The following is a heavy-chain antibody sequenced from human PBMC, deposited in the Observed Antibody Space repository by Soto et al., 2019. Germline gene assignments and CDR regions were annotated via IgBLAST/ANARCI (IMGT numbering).Heavy chain of an antibody. CDR3: AKDRDSSALEY. CDR2: IWYDGTNK. Sequence: QVQLVESGGGVVQPGRSLRLYCAASGFTFSTYGMHWVRQAPGKGLEWVALIWYDGTNKYYAASVRGRFTISRDNSKNALYLQMNSLRAEDTAVYYCAKDRDSSALEYWGQGTLVTVSS. J-gene: IGHJ4*02. D-gene: IGHD3-22*01. V-gene: IGHV3-33*06. CDR1: GFTFSTYG.